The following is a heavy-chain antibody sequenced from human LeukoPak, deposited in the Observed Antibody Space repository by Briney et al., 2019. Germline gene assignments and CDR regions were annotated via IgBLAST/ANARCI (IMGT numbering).Heavy chain of an antibody. D-gene: IGHD2-2*01. CDR1: GFTFSSYW. CDR2: IRQDGGVK. V-gene: IGHV3-7*03. J-gene: IGHJ4*02. CDR3: ARTVVVVVGASDYFDY. Sequence: GGSLRLSCAASGFTFSSYWMTWVRQAPGKGLEWVAKIRQDGGVKYYMDSAKGRFTLSRDNAKSSLYLQMNSLRVEDTAMYFCARTVVVVVGASDYFDYWGQGTLVTVSS.